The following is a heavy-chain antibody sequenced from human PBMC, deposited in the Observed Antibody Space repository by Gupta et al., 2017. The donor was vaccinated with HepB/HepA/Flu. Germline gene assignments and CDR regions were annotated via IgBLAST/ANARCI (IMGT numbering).Heavy chain of an antibody. CDR3: TRDFDYGGGY. D-gene: IGHD4-17*01. CDR2: INGDGSYT. Sequence: SLRLACAASGFSFSGHWKHWVRQAPGKGPMWVSRINGDGSYTGYADSVKGRFTVSRDNAKNTLYLQMNSLRVDDTAIYYCTRDFDYGGGYWGQGTLVTVSS. CDR1: GFSFSGHW. J-gene: IGHJ4*02. V-gene: IGHV3-74*01.